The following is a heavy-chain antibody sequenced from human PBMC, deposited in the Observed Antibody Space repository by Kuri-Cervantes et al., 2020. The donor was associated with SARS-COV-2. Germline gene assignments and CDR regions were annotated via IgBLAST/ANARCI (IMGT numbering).Heavy chain of an antibody. D-gene: IGHD5-18*01. Sequence: SETLSLTCAVYGGSFSGHYWSWIRQPPGKGLEWIGQISHNGDTNYNPSLKSRVSMSVDRSKNQFSLRLSSVTAADTAVYYCARPSGWQLWFSWYFDLWGRGTLVTVSS. CDR3: ARPSGWQLWFSWYFDL. V-gene: IGHV4-34*01. J-gene: IGHJ2*01. CDR2: ISHNGDT. CDR1: GGSFSGHY.